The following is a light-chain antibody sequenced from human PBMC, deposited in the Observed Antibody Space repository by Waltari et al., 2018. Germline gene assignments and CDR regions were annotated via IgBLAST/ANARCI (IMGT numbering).Light chain of an antibody. V-gene: IGKV3-20*01. CDR2: GAS. Sequence: EIVLTQSPGTLSLSPGERATLSCRASQSVSSTYLAWYQQKPGQAPRLLIYGASSRATDIPDRFSGCGSGTDFTLTISRLEPEDFAVYYCQRYGNSPTFGQGTKLEI. J-gene: IGKJ2*01. CDR3: QRYGNSPT. CDR1: QSVSSTY.